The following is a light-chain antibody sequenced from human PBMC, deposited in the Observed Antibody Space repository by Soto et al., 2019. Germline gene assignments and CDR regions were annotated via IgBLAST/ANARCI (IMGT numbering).Light chain of an antibody. CDR1: QSVNSK. V-gene: IGKV3-15*01. CDR3: QQYKYWPTIT. CDR2: GAS. Sequence: EIEMTQSQATLSVSPGERVTLSCRSSQSVNSKVAWYQQKPGQAPRLLIYGASTRATGIPARFSGSVSGTELTPTISSLQSQDFAVYYGQQYKYWPTITVGPWTRLEIK. J-gene: IGKJ5*01.